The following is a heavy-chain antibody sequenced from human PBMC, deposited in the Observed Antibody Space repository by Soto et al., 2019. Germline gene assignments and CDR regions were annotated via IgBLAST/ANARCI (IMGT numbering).Heavy chain of an antibody. Sequence: GGSLRLSCAASGFTFSSYGMHWVRQAPGKGLEWVSVIYTGGRTYYADSVKGKFTISRDNSKNTLYLQMNSLRDDDTAVYYCASPSIGDRRYGMDVWGQGTTVTVSS. V-gene: IGHV3-66*01. CDR3: ASPSIGDRRYGMDV. CDR1: GFTFSSYG. CDR2: IYTGGRT. D-gene: IGHD6-6*01. J-gene: IGHJ6*02.